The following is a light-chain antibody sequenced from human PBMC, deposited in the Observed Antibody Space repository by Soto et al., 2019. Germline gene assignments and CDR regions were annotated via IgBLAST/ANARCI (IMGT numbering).Light chain of an antibody. CDR3: QQSFSGRT. CDR1: QSISNY. CDR2: AAS. V-gene: IGKV1-39*01. J-gene: IGKJ1*01. Sequence: DIQMTQSSSSLSASIGDRFTITCRASQSISNYLNWYQQKPGTAPKLLMYAASTLQSGVPSRFSGSGSGTDFTLTISSLQPEDFATYYCQQSFSGRTFGQGTKV.